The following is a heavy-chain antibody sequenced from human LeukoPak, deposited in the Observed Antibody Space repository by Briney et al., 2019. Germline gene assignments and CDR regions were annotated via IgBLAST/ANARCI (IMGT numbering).Heavy chain of an antibody. CDR2: ISWNSGSI. V-gene: IGHV3-9*01. J-gene: IGHJ4*02. D-gene: IGHD7-27*01. CDR3: AKGSWGLDY. Sequence: LGGPLRLSCAASGFPFDDYAMHWVRQAPGKGLEWVSGISWNSGSIGYADSVKGRFTISRDNAKNSLYLQMNSLRAEDTALYYCAKGSWGLDYWGQGTLVTVSS. CDR1: GFPFDDYA.